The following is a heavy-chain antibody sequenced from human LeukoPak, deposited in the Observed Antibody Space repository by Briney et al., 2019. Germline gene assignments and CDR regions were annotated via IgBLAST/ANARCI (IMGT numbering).Heavy chain of an antibody. CDR3: ARFVWGFPWFDP. Sequence: GGPLRLSCAASGFTFSSYEMNWGRQAPGKGLEWVSYISSSGSTIYYADSVKGRFTISRDNAKNTLYLQMNSLRAEDTAVYYCARFVWGFPWFDPWGKGTTVTVSS. D-gene: IGHD3-16*01. CDR1: GFTFSSYE. J-gene: IGHJ6*04. CDR2: ISSSGSTI. V-gene: IGHV3-48*03.